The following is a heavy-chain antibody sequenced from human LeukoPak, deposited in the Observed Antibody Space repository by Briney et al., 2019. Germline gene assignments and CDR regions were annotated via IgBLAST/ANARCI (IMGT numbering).Heavy chain of an antibody. CDR2: ISAYNGNT. Sequence: VASVKVSCKASGYTFTSYGISWVRQAPGQGLEWMGWISAYNGNTNYAQKLQGRVTMTTDTSTSTAYMELRSLRSDDTAVYYCARGSSPYSSTREFDPWGQGTLVTVSS. CDR3: ARGSSPYSSTREFDP. V-gene: IGHV1-18*01. D-gene: IGHD6-13*01. CDR1: GYTFTSYG. J-gene: IGHJ5*02.